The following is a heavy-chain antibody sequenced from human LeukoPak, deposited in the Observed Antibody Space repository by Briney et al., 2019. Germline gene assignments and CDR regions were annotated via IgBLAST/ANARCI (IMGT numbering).Heavy chain of an antibody. D-gene: IGHD6-6*01. CDR1: GFTFSSYA. CDR2: IRAGGDAT. V-gene: IGHV3-23*01. Sequence: GGSLRLSCAASGFTFSSYAMRWVRQAPGKGLDWVSGIRAGGDATYYADSVKGRFTISRDNSKNTLYLQMNSLRAEDTAVYYCAKGGVSSLHYFDYWGQGTLVTVFS. J-gene: IGHJ4*02. CDR3: AKGGVSSLHYFDY.